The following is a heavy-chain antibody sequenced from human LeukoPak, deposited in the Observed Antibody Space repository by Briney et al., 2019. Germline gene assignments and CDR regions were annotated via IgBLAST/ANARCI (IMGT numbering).Heavy chain of an antibody. Sequence: ASVKVSCKVSGYTLTELSMHWVRQAPGKGLEWMGGFDPEDGETIYAQKFQGRGTMTEDTSTDTAYMELSSLRSEDTAVYYCATNPGDYLGDYYFDYWGQGTLVTVSS. CDR2: FDPEDGET. CDR3: ATNPGDYLGDYYFDY. J-gene: IGHJ4*02. CDR1: GYTLTELS. D-gene: IGHD4-17*01. V-gene: IGHV1-24*01.